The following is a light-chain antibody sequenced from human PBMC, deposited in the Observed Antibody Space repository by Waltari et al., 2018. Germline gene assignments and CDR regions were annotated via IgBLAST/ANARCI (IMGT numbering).Light chain of an antibody. Sequence: QSVLTQPPSVSGAPGQRVTISCTGSGSNIGAGYDVHWYQQLPRAAPKLPIYGCGTRALGGPDQFFGSTSGPSSSLAITGLQAEDEADYYCQSYDTSLSVVFGGGTKLTVL. V-gene: IGLV1-40*01. CDR1: GSNIGAGYD. CDR2: GCG. CDR3: QSYDTSLSVV. J-gene: IGLJ3*02.